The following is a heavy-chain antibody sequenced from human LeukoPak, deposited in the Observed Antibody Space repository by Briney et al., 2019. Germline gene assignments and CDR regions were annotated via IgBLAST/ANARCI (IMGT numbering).Heavy chain of an antibody. CDR3: ASRYCSSTSCYWFDP. J-gene: IGHJ5*02. Sequence: SGGSLRLSCAASGFTFSSYSMNWVRQAPGKGLEWVSSISSSSSYIYYADSVKGRFTISRDNAKNSLYLQMNSLRAEDTAVYYCASRYCSSTSCYWFDPWGQGTLVTVSS. V-gene: IGHV3-21*01. CDR2: ISSSSSYI. D-gene: IGHD2-2*01. CDR1: GFTFSSYS.